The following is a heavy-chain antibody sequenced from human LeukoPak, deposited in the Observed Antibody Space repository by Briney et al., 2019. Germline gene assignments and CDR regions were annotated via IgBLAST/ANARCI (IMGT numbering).Heavy chain of an antibody. CDR2: ISGSGGST. J-gene: IGHJ4*02. D-gene: IGHD1-26*01. Sequence: GGSLRLSCAASGFTFSSYAMSWVRQAPGKGLEWVSAISGSGGSTYYADSVKGRFTISRDNAKNSLYLQMNSLRAEDTAVYYCAREPAVGATYFDYWGQGTLVTVSS. CDR3: AREPAVGATYFDY. V-gene: IGHV3-23*01. CDR1: GFTFSSYA.